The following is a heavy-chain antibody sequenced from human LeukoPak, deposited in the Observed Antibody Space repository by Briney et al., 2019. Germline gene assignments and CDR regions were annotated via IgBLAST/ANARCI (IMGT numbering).Heavy chain of an antibody. J-gene: IGHJ3*02. CDR2: IIPIFGTA. D-gene: IGHD5-24*01. CDR3: ARDRRDGYNGPALDI. V-gene: IGHV1-69*05. Sequence: SVKVSCKASGGTFSSYAISWVRQAPGQGLEWMGGIIPIFGTANYAQKFQGRVTITTDESTSTAYMELSSLRSEGTAVYYCARDRRDGYNGPALDIWGQGTMVTVSS. CDR1: GGTFSSYA.